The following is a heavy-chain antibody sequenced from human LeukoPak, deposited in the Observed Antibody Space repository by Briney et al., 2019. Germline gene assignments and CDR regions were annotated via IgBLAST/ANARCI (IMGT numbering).Heavy chain of an antibody. CDR1: GGSISSYY. CDR3: ARGTRYNSGSPDY. V-gene: IGHV4-59*12. D-gene: IGHD6-19*01. Sequence: PSETLSLTCTVSGGSISSYYWSWIRQPPGKGLEWIGYIYYSGSTNYNPSLKSRVTISVDTSKNQFSLKLSSVTAADTAVYYCARGTRYNSGSPDYWGQGTLVTVSS. CDR2: IYYSGST. J-gene: IGHJ4*02.